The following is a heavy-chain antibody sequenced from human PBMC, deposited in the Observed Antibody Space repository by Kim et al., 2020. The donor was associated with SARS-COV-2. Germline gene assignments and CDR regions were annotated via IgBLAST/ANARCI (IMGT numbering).Heavy chain of an antibody. CDR2: ISSSSTI. Sequence: GGSLRLSCAASGFTFSSYSMNWVRQAPGKGLEWVSYISSSSTIYYADSVKGRFTISRDNAKNSLYLQMNSLRDEDTAVYYCARDQVGAADYWGQGTLVTV. V-gene: IGHV3-48*02. D-gene: IGHD3-3*01. CDR3: ARDQVGAADY. J-gene: IGHJ4*02. CDR1: GFTFSSYS.